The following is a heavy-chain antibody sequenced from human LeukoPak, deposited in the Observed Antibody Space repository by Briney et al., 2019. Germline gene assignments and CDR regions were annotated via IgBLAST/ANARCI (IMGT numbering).Heavy chain of an antibody. V-gene: IGHV4-30-4*01. CDR3: ARAEYYYDSSGTLRPYYGDY. CDR2: IYSSGST. J-gene: IGHJ4*02. Sequence: PSQTLSLTFTVSGGSISSGDYYWSRIRQPPGKGLEWIGYIYSSGSTYYNPSLKSRVTISVDTSKNQFSLKLSSVTAADTAVYYCARAEYYYDSSGTLRPYYGDYWGQGTLVTVSS. D-gene: IGHD3-22*01. CDR1: GGSISSGDYY.